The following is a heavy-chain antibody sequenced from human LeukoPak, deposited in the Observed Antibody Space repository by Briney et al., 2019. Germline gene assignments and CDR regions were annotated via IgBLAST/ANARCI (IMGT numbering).Heavy chain of an antibody. J-gene: IGHJ4*02. CDR2: ISGSGGST. CDR1: GFTFSSYA. V-gene: IGHV3-23*01. D-gene: IGHD5-24*01. Sequence: VQPGGSLRLSCAASGFTFSSYAMSWARQAPGKGLEWVSAISGSGGSTYYADSVKGRFTISRDNSKNTLYLQMNSLRTEDTALYYCARDTYPDERWLQLPTGYWGQGTLVTVSS. CDR3: ARDTYPDERWLQLPTGY.